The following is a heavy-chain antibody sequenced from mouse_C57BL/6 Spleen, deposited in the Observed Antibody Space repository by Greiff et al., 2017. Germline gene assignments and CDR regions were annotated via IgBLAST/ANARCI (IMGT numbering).Heavy chain of an antibody. CDR1: GYTFTSYW. CDR3: AQRGDYPWFAY. D-gene: IGHD2-4*01. V-gene: IGHV1-50*01. Sequence: QVQLQQSGAELVKPGASVKLSCKASGYTFTSYWMQWVKQRPGQGLEWIGEIDPSDSYTNYNQKFKGKATLTVDTSSSTAYMQLSSLTSEDSAVYYCAQRGDYPWFAYWGQGTLVTVSA. CDR2: IDPSDSYT. J-gene: IGHJ3*01.